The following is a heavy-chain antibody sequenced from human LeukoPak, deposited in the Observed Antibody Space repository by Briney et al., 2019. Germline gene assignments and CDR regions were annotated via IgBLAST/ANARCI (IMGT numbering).Heavy chain of an antibody. CDR2: FDPEDGEK. Sequence: GASVNVSRKVSVYTLTDLSMHWVGQAAGKGLEWLGGFDPEDGEKIYEQKCQGRVTLAEDTSTDTAYMELSSLRSEDTAAYYGATDIPRRVRGVVYSSFGMDDWGQGTTVTVSS. J-gene: IGHJ6*02. CDR3: ATDIPRRVRGVVYSSFGMDD. CDR1: VYTLTDLS. D-gene: IGHD3-10*01. V-gene: IGHV1-24*01.